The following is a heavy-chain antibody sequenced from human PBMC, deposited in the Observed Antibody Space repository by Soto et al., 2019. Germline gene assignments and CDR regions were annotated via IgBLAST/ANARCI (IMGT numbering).Heavy chain of an antibody. CDR1: GFTFSSYS. CDR2: ISSSSRYI. V-gene: IGHV3-21*01. D-gene: IGHD1-7*01. Sequence: EVQLVESGGGLVKPGGSLRLSCAASGFTFSSYSMNWVRQAPGKGLEWVSSISSSSRYIYYADSVKGRFTISRDNAKNSLYLQMNSLRAEDTAVYYCARVVTGTPDAFDIWGQGTMVTVSS. J-gene: IGHJ3*02. CDR3: ARVVTGTPDAFDI.